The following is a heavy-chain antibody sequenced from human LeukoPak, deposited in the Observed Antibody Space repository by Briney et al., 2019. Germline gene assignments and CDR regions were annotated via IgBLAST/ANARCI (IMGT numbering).Heavy chain of an antibody. CDR1: GFTFSSYA. V-gene: IGHV3-64*01. J-gene: IGHJ6*02. Sequence: GGSLRLSCAASGFTFSSYAMHWVRQAPGKGLEYVSAISSNGGSTYYANSVKGRFTISRDNSKNTLYLQMGSLRAEDMAVYYCARDRPFGCHIPPYYYGMDVWGQGTTVTVSS. CDR2: ISSNGGST. CDR3: ARDRPFGCHIPPYYYGMDV. D-gene: IGHD2-21*01.